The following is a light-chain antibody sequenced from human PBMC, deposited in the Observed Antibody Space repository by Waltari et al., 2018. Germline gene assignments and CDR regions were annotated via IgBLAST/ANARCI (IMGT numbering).Light chain of an antibody. CDR1: QDITYY. Sequence: DIQMSQSPSSLSASVGDRITITCRASQDITYYLNWYQQKPGKAPKLLIYYGNSLPNGVPSRFSGSGSGTEFTLTISSLQPEDFATYYCQQGNSYPPWTFGQGTKVEIK. V-gene: IGKV1-17*01. CDR3: QQGNSYPPWT. CDR2: YGN. J-gene: IGKJ1*01.